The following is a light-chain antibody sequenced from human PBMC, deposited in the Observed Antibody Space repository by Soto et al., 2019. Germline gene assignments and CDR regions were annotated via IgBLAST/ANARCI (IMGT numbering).Light chain of an antibody. CDR1: QSVSSW. J-gene: IGKJ1*01. V-gene: IGKV1-5*01. CDR3: QQYKTYWT. Sequence: DIQMTQSPYTLSVSVGDRVTFTCRASQSVSSWLAWYQQKPGKAPRLLIYDVSSLESGVPSRFSGSGSGTEFTLTISSLQPDDSATYYCQQYKTYWTFGQGTKVDIK. CDR2: DVS.